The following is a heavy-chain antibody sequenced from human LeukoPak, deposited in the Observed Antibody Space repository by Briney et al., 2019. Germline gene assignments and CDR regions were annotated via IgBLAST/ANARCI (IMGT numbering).Heavy chain of an antibody. CDR2: ISGSGGST. J-gene: IGHJ4*02. Sequence: PGGSLRLSCAASGFTFSSYAMTWVRQSPGKGLEWVSAISGSGGSTYYADSVKGRFTISRDNSKNTLYLQMNSLRAEDTAVYYCAKDGSGWQYYFDYWGQGTLVTVSS. CDR1: GFTFSSYA. V-gene: IGHV3-23*01. CDR3: AKDGSGWQYYFDY. D-gene: IGHD6-19*01.